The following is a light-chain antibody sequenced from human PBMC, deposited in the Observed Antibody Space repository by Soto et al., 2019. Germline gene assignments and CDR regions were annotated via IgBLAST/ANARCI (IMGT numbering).Light chain of an antibody. CDR3: SSYTSSSTLLYV. J-gene: IGLJ1*01. CDR2: EVS. CDR1: SSDVGGYNY. V-gene: IGLV2-14*01. Sequence: QSVLTQPASVSGSPAQSITISCTGTSSDVGGYNYVSWYQQHPGKAPKLMIYEVSNRPSGVSNRFSGSKSGNTASLTISGLQAEDEADYYCSSYTSSSTLLYVFGTRTKVTVL.